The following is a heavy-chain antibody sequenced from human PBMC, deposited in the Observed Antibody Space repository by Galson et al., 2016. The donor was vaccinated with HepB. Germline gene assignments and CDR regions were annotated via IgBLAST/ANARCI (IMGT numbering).Heavy chain of an antibody. CDR1: GDSVTSDNTC. CDR3: TRGYMQNGMNV. CDR2: TYYRSKWFN. D-gene: IGHD5-24*01. V-gene: IGHV6-1*01. J-gene: IGHJ6*02. Sequence: CAISGDSVTSDNTCWNWIRQSPSRGLEWLGRTYYRSKWFNDYADSVKSRITVTSDTTKNQFSLQLDSVTPDDTATYFCTRGYMQNGMNVWGQGTTVTVS.